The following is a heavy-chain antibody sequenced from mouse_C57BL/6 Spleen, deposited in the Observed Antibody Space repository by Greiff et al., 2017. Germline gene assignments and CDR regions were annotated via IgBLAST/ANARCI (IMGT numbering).Heavy chain of an antibody. D-gene: IGHD2-2*01. Sequence: QVQLQQSGAELVKPGASVKISCKASGYAFSSYWMNWVKQRPGKGLEWIGQIYPGDGDTNYNGKFKGKATLTADKSSSIAYMQLSSLTSEDSAVYFCARNPMVTTASFDYWGQGTTLTVSS. V-gene: IGHV1-80*01. CDR1: GYAFSSYW. CDR3: ARNPMVTTASFDY. CDR2: IYPGDGDT. J-gene: IGHJ2*01.